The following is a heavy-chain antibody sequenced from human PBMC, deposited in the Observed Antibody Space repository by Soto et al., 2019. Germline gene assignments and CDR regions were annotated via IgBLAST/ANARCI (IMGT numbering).Heavy chain of an antibody. CDR1: GFTFSNAW. CDR2: IKSKTDGGTT. J-gene: IGHJ3*02. Sequence: EVQLVESGGGLVKPGGSLRLSCAASGFTFSNAWMNWVRQAPGKGLEWVGRIKSKTDGGTTDYAAPVKGRFTISRDDSKNTLYLQMNSLKTEDTAVYYCTTDSPMIWMVRGVITTQTSDAFDIWGQGTMVTVSS. D-gene: IGHD3-10*01. V-gene: IGHV3-15*07. CDR3: TTDSPMIWMVRGVITTQTSDAFDI.